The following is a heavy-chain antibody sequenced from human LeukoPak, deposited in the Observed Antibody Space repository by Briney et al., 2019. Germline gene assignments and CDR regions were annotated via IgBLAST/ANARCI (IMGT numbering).Heavy chain of an antibody. D-gene: IGHD6-6*01. V-gene: IGHV3-23*01. Sequence: PGGSLRLSCVVSGFSFGSYPMSWVRQAPGKGLEWVSVISETGGVTHYADSMKGRFTISRDNIKNTLNLQMNSLRAEDTAIYYCARDSSHYLGSSDYLGQGTLVTVSS. CDR1: GFSFGSYP. CDR3: ARDSSHYLGSSDY. CDR2: ISETGGVT. J-gene: IGHJ4*02.